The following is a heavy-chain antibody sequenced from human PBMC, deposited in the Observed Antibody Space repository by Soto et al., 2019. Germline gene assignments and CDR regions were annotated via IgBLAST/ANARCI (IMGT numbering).Heavy chain of an antibody. CDR2: ISYDENTK. Sequence: GGSLRLSCKASGFDFRGTGMHWVRQAPGKGLEWVAVISYDENTKDYGDSVKGRFTVSRDNSNNTLYLQMHSLTSDDTAAYYCAKVAASSWHANWFAPWGQGTLVTVSS. CDR1: GFDFRGTG. J-gene: IGHJ5*02. V-gene: IGHV3-30*18. D-gene: IGHD6-13*01. CDR3: AKVAASSWHANWFAP.